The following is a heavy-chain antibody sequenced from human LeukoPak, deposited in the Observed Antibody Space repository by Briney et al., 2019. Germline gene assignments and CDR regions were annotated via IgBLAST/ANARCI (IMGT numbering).Heavy chain of an antibody. CDR3: AKCFSSGFDY. CDR2: ISYDGSNK. D-gene: IGHD3-22*01. CDR1: EFTFSSYG. J-gene: IGHJ4*02. Sequence: GRSLRLSCAASEFTFSSYGMHWVRQAPGKGLEWVAVISYDGSNKYYADSVKGRFTISRDNSKNTLYLQMNSLRAEDTAVYYCAKCFSSGFDYWGQGTLVTVSS. V-gene: IGHV3-30*18.